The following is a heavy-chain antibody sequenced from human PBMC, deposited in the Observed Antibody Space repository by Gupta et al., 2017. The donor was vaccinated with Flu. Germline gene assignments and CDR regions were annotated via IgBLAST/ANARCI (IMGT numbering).Heavy chain of an antibody. CDR3: ARQGSGITWYDWFDP. CDR1: GGSINSHS. V-gene: IGHV4-59*11. J-gene: IGHJ5*02. CDR2: VFYTGST. Sequence: QVQLQEWGPGLVKASETLSLTCTVTGGSINSHSWSWIRQSPGGGLEWIGNVFYTGSTDHSPSFKTRITISLDTANNKDSQQLNSVTAADRAIYYCARQGSGITWYDWFDPWGPGMLVTVS. D-gene: IGHD6-13*01.